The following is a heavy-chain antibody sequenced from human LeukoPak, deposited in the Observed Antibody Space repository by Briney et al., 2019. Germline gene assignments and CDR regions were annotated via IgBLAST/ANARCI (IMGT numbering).Heavy chain of an antibody. CDR2: IYTSGNT. Sequence: SETLSLTCTVSGGSISYYYWNWIRQPAGKGLEWIGRIYTSGNTYYNPSLKSRVTMSVDMSKNQFSLKLSSVTAADTAVYYCARLSTVTTSFDYWGQGTLVTVSS. CDR3: ARLSTVTTSFDY. D-gene: IGHD4-11*01. CDR1: GGSISYYY. J-gene: IGHJ4*02. V-gene: IGHV4-4*07.